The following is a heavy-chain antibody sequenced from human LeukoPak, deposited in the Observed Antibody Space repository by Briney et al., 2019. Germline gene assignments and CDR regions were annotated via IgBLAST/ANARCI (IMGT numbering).Heavy chain of an antibody. CDR1: GGSISSYY. CDR3: ARDSGDFWSGSYYFDY. CDR2: IYTSGST. J-gene: IGHJ4*02. D-gene: IGHD3-3*01. V-gene: IGHV4-4*07. Sequence: SETLSLTCTVSGGSISSYYWSWIRQPAGKGLEWIGRIYTSGSTNYNPSLKSRVTMSVDTSKNQFSLKLSSVTAADTAVYYCARDSGDFWSGSYYFDYWGQGTLVTVSS.